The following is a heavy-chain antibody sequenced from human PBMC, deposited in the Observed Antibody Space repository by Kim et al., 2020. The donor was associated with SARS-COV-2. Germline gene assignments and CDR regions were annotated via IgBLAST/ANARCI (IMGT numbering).Heavy chain of an antibody. CDR3: ASSTLDSRPFDY. J-gene: IGHJ4*02. CDR1: GGSISSSSYY. CDR2: IYYSGST. Sequence: SETLSLTCTVSGGSISSSSYYWGWIRQPPGKGLEWIGSIYYSGSTYYNPSLKSRVTISVDTSKNQFSLKLSSVTAADTAVYYCASSTLDSRPFDYWGQGTLVTVSS. D-gene: IGHD6-13*01. V-gene: IGHV4-39*07.